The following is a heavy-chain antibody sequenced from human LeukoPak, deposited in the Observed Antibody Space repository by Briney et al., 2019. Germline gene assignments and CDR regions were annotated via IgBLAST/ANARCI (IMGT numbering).Heavy chain of an antibody. CDR2: INPSGGST. V-gene: IGHV1-46*01. Sequence: ASVKVSCKASGYSFTNYFIHWVRQAPGQGLEWMGIINPSGGSTSYAQKFQGRVTMTRDMSTSTVYMELSSLRSEDTAVYYCARGSIAVAGRYFDYWGQGTLVTVSS. CDR1: GYSFTNYF. J-gene: IGHJ4*02. CDR3: ARGSIAVAGRYFDY. D-gene: IGHD6-19*01.